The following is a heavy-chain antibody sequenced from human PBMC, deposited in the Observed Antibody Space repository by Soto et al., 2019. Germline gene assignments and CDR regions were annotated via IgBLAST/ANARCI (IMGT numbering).Heavy chain of an antibody. D-gene: IGHD3-16*01. CDR2: LGPYNGNT. Sequence: QVQLVQSGAEVKKPGASVKVSCKASGYTFTNYDITWVRQAPGQGFEWMGWLGPYNGNTYYAQKFQGRVTMTTDTSTTTAYMEVRSLRSDDTALYYGARASIMNTLGVVIPPPFDYCGHGTLVTVSS. V-gene: IGHV1-18*01. CDR3: ARASIMNTLGVVIPPPFDY. J-gene: IGHJ4*01. CDR1: GYTFTNYD.